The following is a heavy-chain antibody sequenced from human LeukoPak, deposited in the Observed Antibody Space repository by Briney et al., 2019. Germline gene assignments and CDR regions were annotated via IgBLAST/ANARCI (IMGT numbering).Heavy chain of an antibody. CDR2: FDPEDGET. D-gene: IGHD3-10*01. V-gene: IGHV1-24*01. CDR1: GYTLTELS. CDR3: AKLAPYGSGSYYQDNWFDP. Sequence: ASVKVSCKVSGYTLTELSMHWVRQAPGKGLEWMGGFDPEDGETIYAQKFQGRVTMTEDTSTDTAYMELSSLRSEDTAVYYCAKLAPYGSGSYYQDNWFDPWGQGTLVTVSS. J-gene: IGHJ5*02.